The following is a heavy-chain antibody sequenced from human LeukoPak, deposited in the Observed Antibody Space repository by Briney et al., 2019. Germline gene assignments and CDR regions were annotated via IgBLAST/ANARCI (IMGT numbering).Heavy chain of an antibody. Sequence: ASVKVSCKASGYTFTSYAMHWVRQAPGQRLEWMGWINAGNGNTKYSQELQGRVTITRDTSASTAYMELSSLRSEDMAVYYCARGGYSSGWYDYWGQGTLVTVSS. CDR2: INAGNGNT. D-gene: IGHD6-19*01. J-gene: IGHJ4*02. V-gene: IGHV1-3*03. CDR1: GYTFTSYA. CDR3: ARGGYSSGWYDY.